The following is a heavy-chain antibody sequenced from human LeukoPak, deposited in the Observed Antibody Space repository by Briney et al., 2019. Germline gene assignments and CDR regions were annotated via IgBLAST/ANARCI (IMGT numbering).Heavy chain of an antibody. D-gene: IGHD6-13*01. CDR2: IYYSGST. Sequence: PSETLSLTCTVSGGSISSHYWSWIRQPPGKGLEWIGYIYYSGSTNYNPSLKSRVTISVDTSKNQFSLKLSSVTAADTAVYYCARGRVLIAAAGRSYYFDYWGQGTLVTVSS. CDR3: ARGRVLIAAAGRSYYFDY. V-gene: IGHV4-59*11. J-gene: IGHJ4*02. CDR1: GGSISSHY.